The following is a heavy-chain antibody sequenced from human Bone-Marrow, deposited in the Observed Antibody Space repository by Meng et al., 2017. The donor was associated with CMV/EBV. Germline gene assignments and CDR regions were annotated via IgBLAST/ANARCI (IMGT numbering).Heavy chain of an antibody. CDR3: AKGISGYYYYYYGMDV. CDR2: INAGGGST. D-gene: IGHD1-26*01. J-gene: IGHJ6*02. V-gene: IGHV1-46*01. CDR1: GYSFASYY. Sequence: ASVKVSCKTSGYSFASYYVHWVRQAPGQGLEWMGIINAGGGSTAYPHNFQGRVTITRDTSTSTVYMELRSLRSDDTAVYYCAKGISGYYYYYYGMDVWGQGTTVTVSS.